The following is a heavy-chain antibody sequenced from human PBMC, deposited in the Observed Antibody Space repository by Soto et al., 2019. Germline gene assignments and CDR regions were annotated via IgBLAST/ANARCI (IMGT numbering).Heavy chain of an antibody. J-gene: IGHJ3*02. V-gene: IGHV3-33*01. D-gene: IGHD3-10*01. Sequence: QLVESGGGVVQPGRSLRLSCAASGFTFSRDAMHWVRQAPGKGLEWVAFIWNDGSSEYYADSVKGRAIISRDNSENTVYLQMNSLRGEDTAVYFCVRDAADSGYAFDIWGQGTMVTVSS. CDR3: VRDAADSGYAFDI. CDR2: IWNDGSSE. CDR1: GFTFSRDA.